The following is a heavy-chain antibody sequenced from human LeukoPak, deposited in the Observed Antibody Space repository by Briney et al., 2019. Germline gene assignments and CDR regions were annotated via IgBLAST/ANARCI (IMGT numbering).Heavy chain of an antibody. J-gene: IGHJ4*02. V-gene: IGHV3-7*01. CDR1: GFSFSGSW. CDR3: ASKKRSGTYSDY. Sequence: GGSLRLSCAASGFSFSGSWMNWVRQAPGKGLEGVANIKEDGSDKYYVDSVKGRFTISRDNAKNSLYLQMNSLRADDTAVYYCASKKRSGTYSDYWGQGTLVTVSS. CDR2: IKEDGSDK. D-gene: IGHD3-3*01.